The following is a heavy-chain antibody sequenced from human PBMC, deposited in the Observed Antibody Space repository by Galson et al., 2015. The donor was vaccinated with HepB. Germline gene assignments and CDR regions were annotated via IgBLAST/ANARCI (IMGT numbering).Heavy chain of an antibody. J-gene: IGHJ2*01. V-gene: IGHV3-30*18. CDR3: AKRGYCSGGSCYRYFDL. CDR1: GFTFSSYG. D-gene: IGHD2-15*01. Sequence: SLRLSCAASGFTFSSYGMHWVRQAPGKGLEWVAIISYDGSNKYYADSVKGRFTISRDNSKNTLYLQMNSLRAEDTAVYYCAKRGYCSGGSCYRYFDLWGRGTLVTVSS. CDR2: ISYDGSNK.